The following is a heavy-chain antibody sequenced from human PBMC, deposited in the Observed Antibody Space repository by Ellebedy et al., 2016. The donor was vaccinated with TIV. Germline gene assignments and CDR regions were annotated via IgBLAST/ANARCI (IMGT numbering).Heavy chain of an antibody. D-gene: IGHD2-2*01. CDR1: GFTFSSYG. CDR3: ARGGGYCSSTSCYYYYYMDV. CDR2: IWYDGSNK. V-gene: IGHV3-33*01. J-gene: IGHJ6*03. Sequence: GGSLRLXXAASGFTFSSYGMHWVRQAPGKGLEWVAVIWYDGSNKYYADSVKGRFTISRDNSKNTLYLQMNSLRAEDTAVYYCARGGGYCSSTSCYYYYYMDVWGKGTTVTVSS.